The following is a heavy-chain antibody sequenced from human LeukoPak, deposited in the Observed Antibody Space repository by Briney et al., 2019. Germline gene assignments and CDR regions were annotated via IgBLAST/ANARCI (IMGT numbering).Heavy chain of an antibody. J-gene: IGHJ4*02. Sequence: EASVKVSCTASGYTFTSYAMHWVRQAPGQRLEWMGWINAGNGNTKYSQKFQGRVTITRDTSASTAYMELSRLRSDDTAVYYCARDKKHLLRLGELSLSARYFDYWGQGTLVTVSS. CDR3: ARDKKHLLRLGELSLSARYFDY. CDR1: GYTFTSYA. CDR2: INAGNGNT. V-gene: IGHV1-3*01. D-gene: IGHD3-16*02.